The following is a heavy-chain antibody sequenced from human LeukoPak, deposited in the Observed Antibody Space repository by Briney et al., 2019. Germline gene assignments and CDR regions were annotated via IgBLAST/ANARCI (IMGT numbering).Heavy chain of an antibody. CDR3: ARTIVRGYSYGYGFDP. CDR2: IYHSGST. Sequence: SETLSLTCAVSGGSISSGGYSWSWIRQPPGKGLEWIGYIYHSGSTYYNPSLKSRVTISVDRSKNQFSLKLSSVTAADTAVYYCARTIVRGYSYGYGFDPWGQGTLVTVSS. CDR1: GGSISSGGYS. V-gene: IGHV4-30-2*01. D-gene: IGHD5-18*01. J-gene: IGHJ5*02.